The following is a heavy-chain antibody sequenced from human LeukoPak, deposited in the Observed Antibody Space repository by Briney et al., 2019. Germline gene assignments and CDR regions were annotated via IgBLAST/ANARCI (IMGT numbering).Heavy chain of an antibody. D-gene: IGHD3-22*01. Sequence: GASVKVSYKASGYTFTSYDINWVRQATGQGLEWMGWMNPNSGNTGHAQKFQGRVTITRNTSISTAYMELSSLRSEDTAVYYCARGTYYYDSSGYLWVGASYNWFDPWGQGTLVTVSS. CDR2: MNPNSGNT. CDR3: ARGTYYYDSSGYLWVGASYNWFDP. J-gene: IGHJ5*02. V-gene: IGHV1-8*03. CDR1: GYTFTSYD.